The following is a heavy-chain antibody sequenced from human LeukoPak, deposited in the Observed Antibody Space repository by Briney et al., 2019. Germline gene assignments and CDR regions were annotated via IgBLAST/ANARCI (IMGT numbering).Heavy chain of an antibody. CDR1: GFTFSSYW. J-gene: IGHJ4*02. Sequence: PGRSLRLSCAASGFTFSSYWMHWVRQAPGKGLVWVSRINSDGSSTSYADSVKGRFTISRDNAKNTLYLQMNSLRAEDTAVYYCASVRLRYFDWFLQWGQGTLVTVSS. D-gene: IGHD3-9*01. CDR2: INSDGSST. V-gene: IGHV3-74*01. CDR3: ASVRLRYFDWFLQ.